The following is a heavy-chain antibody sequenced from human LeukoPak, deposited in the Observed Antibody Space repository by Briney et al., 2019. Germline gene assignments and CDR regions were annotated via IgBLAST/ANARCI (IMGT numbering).Heavy chain of an antibody. J-gene: IGHJ4*02. CDR3: ARQADRDGYKYFDY. CDR2: INHSGST. Sequence: SETLSLTCTVSGGSISSYYWSWIRQPPGKGLEWIGEINHSGSTNYNPSLKSRVTISVDTSKNQFSLKLSSVTAADTAVYYCARQADRDGYKYFDYWGQGTLVTVSS. CDR1: GGSISSYY. D-gene: IGHD5-24*01. V-gene: IGHV4-34*01.